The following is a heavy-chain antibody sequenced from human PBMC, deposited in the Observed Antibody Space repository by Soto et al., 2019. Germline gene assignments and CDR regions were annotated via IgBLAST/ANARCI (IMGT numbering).Heavy chain of an antibody. D-gene: IGHD6-19*01. CDR2: ISGSGGST. V-gene: IGHV3-23*01. Sequence: PGGSMRLSCAASGLTFSSYAMSWVRQAPGKGLEWVSAISGSGGSTYYADSVKGRFTISRDNSKNTLYLQMNSLRAEDTAVYYCAKDGHDREWLAQISIDYWGQGTLVTVSS. CDR1: GLTFSSYA. J-gene: IGHJ4*02. CDR3: AKDGHDREWLAQISIDY.